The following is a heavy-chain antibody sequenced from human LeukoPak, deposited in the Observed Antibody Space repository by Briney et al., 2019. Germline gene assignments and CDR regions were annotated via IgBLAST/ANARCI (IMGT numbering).Heavy chain of an antibody. Sequence: GASVKVSCKASGYTFTSYGISWVRQAPGQGLEWMGWISAYNGNTNYAQKLQGGVTMTTDTSTSTAYMELRSLRSGDTAVYYCARVGIVGATGVSYYFDYWGQGTLVTVSS. J-gene: IGHJ4*02. CDR3: ARVGIVGATGVSYYFDY. CDR1: GYTFTSYG. D-gene: IGHD1-26*01. V-gene: IGHV1-18*01. CDR2: ISAYNGNT.